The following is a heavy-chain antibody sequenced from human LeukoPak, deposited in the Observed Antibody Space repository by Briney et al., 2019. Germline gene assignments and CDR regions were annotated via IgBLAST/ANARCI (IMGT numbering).Heavy chain of an antibody. J-gene: IGHJ4*02. V-gene: IGHV3-23*01. D-gene: IGHD1-1*01. Sequence: GGSLRLSCAASGFTFNAFGMNWVRQAPGKGLEWVSAISGSGGSTYYADSVKGRFTISRDNSKNTLYLQMNSLRAEDTAVYYCAKDKTGGLEYFDYWGQGTLVTVSS. CDR1: GFTFNAFG. CDR3: AKDKTGGLEYFDY. CDR2: ISGSGGST.